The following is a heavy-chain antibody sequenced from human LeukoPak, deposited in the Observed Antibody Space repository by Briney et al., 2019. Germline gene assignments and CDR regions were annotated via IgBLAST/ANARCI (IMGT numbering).Heavy chain of an antibody. D-gene: IGHD1-20*01. V-gene: IGHV3-33*06. J-gene: IGHJ4*02. CDR1: GFTFSSYG. CDR3: AKDGSGITGTFFDY. CDR2: IWYDGSNK. Sequence: SGRSLRLSCAASGFTFSSYGMHWVRQAPGKGLEWVAVIWYDGSNKYYADSVKGRFTISRDNSKNTLYLQMNSLRAEDTAVYYCAKDGSGITGTFFDYWGQGTLVTASS.